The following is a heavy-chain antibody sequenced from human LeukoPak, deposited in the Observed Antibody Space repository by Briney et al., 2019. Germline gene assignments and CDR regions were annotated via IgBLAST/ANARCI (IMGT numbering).Heavy chain of an antibody. Sequence: GGSLRLSCAASGVTFSNYGMHWVRQAPGKGLEWVALISSNGNDKFYGDSVKGRFTISRDDSKSTLYLQMNSLRVEDTAVYYCTTKVIRGNSGDDYDDWGQGTLVTVSS. V-gene: IGHV3-30*03. D-gene: IGHD5-12*01. CDR2: ISSNGNDK. J-gene: IGHJ4*02. CDR3: TTKVIRGNSGDDYDD. CDR1: GVTFSNYG.